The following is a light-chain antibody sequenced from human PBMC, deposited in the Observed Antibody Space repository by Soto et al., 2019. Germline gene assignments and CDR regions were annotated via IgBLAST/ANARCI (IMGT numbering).Light chain of an antibody. J-gene: IGKJ1*01. CDR2: WAS. CDR3: QQSYSRPPT. V-gene: IGKV4-1*01. CDR1: QSLLYYSNNRND. Sequence: DIVMTQSPDSLAVSLGERATINCKSSQSLLYYSNNRNDLAWYQQKPGQAPKLLIYWASTRQSGVPDRFSGSGSETDFTLTITSLQAEDVAVYYCQQSYSRPPTFGQGTKVEIK.